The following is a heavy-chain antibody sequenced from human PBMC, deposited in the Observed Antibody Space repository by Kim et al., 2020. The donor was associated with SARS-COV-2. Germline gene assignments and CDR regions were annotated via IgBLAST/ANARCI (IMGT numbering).Heavy chain of an antibody. CDR3: AKELGGSGWYSDLGVGPDY. J-gene: IGHJ4*02. Sequence: GGSLRLSCAASGFTFSSYGMHWVRQAPGKGLEWVAVISYDGSNKYYADSVKGRFTISRDNSKNTLYLQMNSLRAEDTAVYYCAKELGGSGWYSDLGVGPDYWGQGTLVTVSS. CDR2: ISYDGSNK. CDR1: GFTFSSYG. D-gene: IGHD6-19*01. V-gene: IGHV3-30*18.